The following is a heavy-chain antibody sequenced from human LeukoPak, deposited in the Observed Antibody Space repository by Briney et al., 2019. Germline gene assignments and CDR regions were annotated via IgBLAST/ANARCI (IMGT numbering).Heavy chain of an antibody. V-gene: IGHV4-30-4*01. D-gene: IGHD3-22*01. CDR2: IYYSGST. J-gene: IGHJ3*02. Sequence: PSQALSLTCTVSGGSISSGDYYWSWIRQPPGKGLEWIGYIYYSGSTYYNPSLKSRVTISVDTSKNQFSLKLSSVTAADTAVYYCAREDYYDSSGSRAFDIWGQGTMVTASS. CDR3: AREDYYDSSGSRAFDI. CDR1: GGSISSGDYY.